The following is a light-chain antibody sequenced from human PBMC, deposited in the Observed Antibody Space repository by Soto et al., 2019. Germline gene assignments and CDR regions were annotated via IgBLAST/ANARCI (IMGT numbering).Light chain of an antibody. V-gene: IGKV4-1*01. CDR3: QKCYATARA. J-gene: IGKJ1*01. CDR2: WAS. Sequence: DIVLTQSPDSLAVSLGERATINCKSSQSVLSSSNNKNYLGWYQQKPGQTPKLLIYWASTRGSGVPDRFSGSGSGTDFTLTISRLQAEEVGVNYCQKCYATARAFGQGTKVAVK. CDR1: QSVLSSSNNKNY.